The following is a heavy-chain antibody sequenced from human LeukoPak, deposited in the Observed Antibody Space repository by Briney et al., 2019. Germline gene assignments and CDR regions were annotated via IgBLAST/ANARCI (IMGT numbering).Heavy chain of an antibody. CDR1: GFTFSSYG. CDR3: ARGGGSFQFDS. Sequence: GGSLRLSCAASGFTFSSYGMHWVRQAPGKGLEWVSLIYSGRSTYYADSVKGRFTISRDNSQNAVYLQMNSLRAEDTAVYYCARGGGSFQFDSWGQGTLVTVSS. J-gene: IGHJ4*02. D-gene: IGHD1-26*01. V-gene: IGHV3-53*01. CDR2: IYSGRST.